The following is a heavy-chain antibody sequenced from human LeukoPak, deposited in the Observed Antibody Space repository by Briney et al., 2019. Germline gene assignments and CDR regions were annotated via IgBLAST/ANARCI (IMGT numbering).Heavy chain of an antibody. Sequence: ASVKVSFKASGYTFTSYGISWVRQAPGQGLEWMGWISAYNGNTNYAQKLQGRVTMTTDTSTSTAYMELRSLRSDDTAVYYCAREQLVTMIVVVMTPAYYYYGMDVWGQGTTVTVSS. D-gene: IGHD3-22*01. CDR1: GYTFTSYG. CDR3: AREQLVTMIVVVMTPAYYYYGMDV. V-gene: IGHV1-18*01. CDR2: ISAYNGNT. J-gene: IGHJ6*02.